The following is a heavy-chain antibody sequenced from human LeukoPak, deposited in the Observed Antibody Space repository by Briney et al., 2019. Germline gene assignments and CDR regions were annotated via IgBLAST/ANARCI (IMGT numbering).Heavy chain of an antibody. J-gene: IGHJ4*02. Sequence: GGSLRLSCAASGFIFSTYGMYWVRQAPGKGLEWVAFIRHDGSIKNYADSVKGRSTISRDNSKNTLYLQMNSLRAEDTAVYYCAKDSMADIDYWGQGTLVTVSS. CDR1: GFIFSTYG. D-gene: IGHD6-6*01. CDR2: IRHDGSIK. CDR3: AKDSMADIDY. V-gene: IGHV3-30*02.